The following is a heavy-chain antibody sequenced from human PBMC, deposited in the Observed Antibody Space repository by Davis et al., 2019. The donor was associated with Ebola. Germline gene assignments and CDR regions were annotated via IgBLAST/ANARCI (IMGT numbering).Heavy chain of an antibody. V-gene: IGHV4-31*11. CDR1: GGSISSGGYY. CDR3: ARDLQPYGDYVTPYYGMDV. J-gene: IGHJ6*04. D-gene: IGHD4-17*01. Sequence: SETLSLTCAVSGGSISSGGYYWSWIRQHPGKGLEWIGYIYYSGSTYYNPSFESRVTMSVDTSKNQFSLKLTSVTAADTAVYYCARDLQPYGDYVTPYYGMDVWGKGTTVTVSS. CDR2: IYYSGST.